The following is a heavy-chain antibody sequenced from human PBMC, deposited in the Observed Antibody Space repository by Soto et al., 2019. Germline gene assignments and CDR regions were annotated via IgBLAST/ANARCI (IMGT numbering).Heavy chain of an antibody. CDR3: ARAVGYSGYDYYYYYGMDV. CDR1: GGTFSSYA. Sequence: QVQLVQSGAEVKKPGSSVKVSCKASGGTFSSYAISWVRQAPGQGLEWMGGIIPIFGTANYAQKFQGRVTITADESTSTAYMALSSLRSEDTAVYYCARAVGYSGYDYYYYYGMDVWGQGTTVTVSS. V-gene: IGHV1-69*01. J-gene: IGHJ6*02. CDR2: IIPIFGTA. D-gene: IGHD5-12*01.